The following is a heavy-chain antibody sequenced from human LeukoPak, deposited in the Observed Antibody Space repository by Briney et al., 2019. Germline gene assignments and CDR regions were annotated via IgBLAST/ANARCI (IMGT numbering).Heavy chain of an antibody. Sequence: PSETLSLTCTVSGGSIRSSYYYWGWIRQPPGKGLEWIGSIYHSGSTNYNPSLKSRVTISVDKSKNQFSLKLSSVTAADTAVYYCARVRKEWTDYDAFDIWGRGTMVTVSS. CDR1: GGSIRSSYYY. J-gene: IGHJ3*02. D-gene: IGHD5-12*01. CDR3: ARVRKEWTDYDAFDI. V-gene: IGHV4-39*07. CDR2: IYHSGST.